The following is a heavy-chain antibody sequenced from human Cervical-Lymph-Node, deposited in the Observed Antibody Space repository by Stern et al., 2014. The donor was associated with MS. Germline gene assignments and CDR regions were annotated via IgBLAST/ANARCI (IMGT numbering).Heavy chain of an antibody. CDR2: LSYDGNKE. CDR3: ARASTWIQLWLVGY. CDR1: GFNFSNYA. Sequence: QLQLQESGGGVVQPGGSLRLSCAASGFNFSNYAMHWVRQAPGKGLEWVTMLSYDGNKEYYADSVKGRFTISRDNSMNRLYLQMNGLRDEDTAVYYCARASTWIQLWLVGYWGQGALVSVSS. J-gene: IGHJ4*02. V-gene: IGHV3-30*04. D-gene: IGHD5-18*01.